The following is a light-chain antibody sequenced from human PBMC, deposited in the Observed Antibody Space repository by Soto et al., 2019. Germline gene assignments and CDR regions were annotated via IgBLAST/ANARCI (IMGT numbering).Light chain of an antibody. CDR1: SNDVESFNL. J-gene: IGLJ1*01. CDR2: EGN. CDR3: SSYAGSSNV. V-gene: IGLV2-14*02. Sequence: QSALTQPASVSGSPGQSITISCTGISNDVESFNLVSWYQQHPGKAPRLMIYEGNKRPSGVSNRFSGSKSGNTASLTVSGLQAEDEADYYCSSYAGSSNVFGTGTKVTVL.